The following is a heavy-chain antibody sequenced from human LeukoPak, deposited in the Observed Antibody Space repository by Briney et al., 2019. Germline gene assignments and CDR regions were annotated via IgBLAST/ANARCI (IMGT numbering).Heavy chain of an antibody. V-gene: IGHV1-46*01. CDR3: ARDTYCSSTSCYTYYHYGMDV. D-gene: IGHD2-2*02. CDR1: GYTFSSYY. CDR2: INPSGGST. Sequence: GASVKVSCKASGYTFSSYYMHWVRQAPGRGLEWMGIINPSGGSTSYAQKFQGRVTMTRDTSTSTVYMELSSLRSEDTAVYYCARDTYCSSTSCYTYYHYGMDVWGQGTTVTVSS. J-gene: IGHJ6*02.